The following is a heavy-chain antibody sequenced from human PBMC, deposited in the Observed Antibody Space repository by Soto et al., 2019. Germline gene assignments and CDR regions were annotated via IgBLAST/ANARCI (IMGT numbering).Heavy chain of an antibody. CDR2: ISSTTNYI. CDR1: GFTFTRYS. CDR3: ARESEDLTSNFDY. Sequence: LRLSCAASGFTFTRYSMNWVRQAPGKGLEWVSSISSTTNYIYYADSMKGRFTVSRDNAKNSVYLEMNSLSAEDTTVYYCARESEDLTSNFDYWGQGTLVTVSS. V-gene: IGHV3-21*01. J-gene: IGHJ4*02.